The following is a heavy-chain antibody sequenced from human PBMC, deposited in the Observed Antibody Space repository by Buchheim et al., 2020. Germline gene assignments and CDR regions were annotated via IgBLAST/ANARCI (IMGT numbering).Heavy chain of an antibody. Sequence: QVQLQQWGAGLLKPSETLSLTCAVYGGSFSGYYWSWIRQPPGKGLEWIGEINHSGSTNYNPSLKSRVTISVDTSKNQFSLKLSSVTAADTAVYYCARGNRRTAAGTASYYGMDVWGQGTT. V-gene: IGHV4-34*01. CDR3: ARGNRRTAAGTASYYGMDV. D-gene: IGHD6-13*01. CDR1: GGSFSGYY. J-gene: IGHJ6*02. CDR2: INHSGST.